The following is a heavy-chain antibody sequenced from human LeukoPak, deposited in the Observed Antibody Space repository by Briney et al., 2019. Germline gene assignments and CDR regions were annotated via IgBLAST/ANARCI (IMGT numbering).Heavy chain of an antibody. D-gene: IGHD3-10*01. Sequence: GGSLRLSCAASGFTFSSYAMSWVRQAPGKGLEWVSTISASGGSTHYADPVKGRFTISRDNSKNTLYLQMNSLRAEDTAVYYCAKDRGRESYFDYWGQGTLVTVSS. CDR3: AKDRGRESYFDY. V-gene: IGHV3-23*01. J-gene: IGHJ4*02. CDR2: ISASGGST. CDR1: GFTFSSYA.